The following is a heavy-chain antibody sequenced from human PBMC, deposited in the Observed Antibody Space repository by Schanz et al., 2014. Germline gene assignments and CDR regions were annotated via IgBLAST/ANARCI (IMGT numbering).Heavy chain of an antibody. V-gene: IGHV3-23*04. CDR2: ISGSGGST. J-gene: IGHJ6*02. CDR3: ATIRYDRSGYYLRYYGMDV. D-gene: IGHD3-22*01. CDR1: GFTLTSYA. Sequence: EVQVVESGGGLVQPGGSLRLSCEASGFTLTSYALTWVRQAPGKGLEWVEGISGSGGSTDYADSVKGRFIIPRDNSKNTLYLQLNRLRVEAPAVYYCATIRYDRSGYYLRYYGMDVWGQGTTVIVSS.